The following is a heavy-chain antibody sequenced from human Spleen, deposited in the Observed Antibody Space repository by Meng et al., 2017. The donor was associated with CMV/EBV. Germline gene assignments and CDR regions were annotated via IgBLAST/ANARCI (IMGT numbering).Heavy chain of an antibody. V-gene: IGHV3-21*01. Sequence: GESLKISCAASGFTFSSYSMNWVRQAPGKGLEWVSSISSSSSYIYYADSVKGRFTISRDNAKNSLYLQMNSLRAEDTAVYYCARDLENGYASSIKDYWGQGTLVTVSS. CDR1: GFTFSSYS. CDR2: ISSSSSYI. J-gene: IGHJ4*02. CDR3: ARDLENGYASSIKDY. D-gene: IGHD3-16*01.